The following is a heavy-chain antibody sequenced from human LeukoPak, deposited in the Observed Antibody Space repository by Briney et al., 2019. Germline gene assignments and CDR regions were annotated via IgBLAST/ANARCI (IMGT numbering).Heavy chain of an antibody. CDR1: GYTFTSYG. J-gene: IGHJ3*02. V-gene: IGHV1-18*01. CDR2: ISAYNGNT. CDR3: ARANMITFGGVIVLDAFDI. Sequence: GASVKVSCKASGYTFTSYGISWVRQAPGQGLEWMGWISAYNGNTNYAQKLQGRVTMTTDTSTSRAYMELRSLRSDDTAVYYCARANMITFGGVIVLDAFDIWGQGTMVTVSS. D-gene: IGHD3-16*02.